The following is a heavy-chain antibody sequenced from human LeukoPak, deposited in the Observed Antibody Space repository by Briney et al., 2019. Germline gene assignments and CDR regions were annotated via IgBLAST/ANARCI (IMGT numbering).Heavy chain of an antibody. CDR1: GGSINSGTYY. V-gene: IGHV4-61*02. Sequence: PSETLSLTCTVSGGSINSGTYYWTWIRQPAGKGLEWIGRIYTSGSTNYNPSLKSRVTISLDASKNQFSLKLSSVTAADTAVYYCARVGGYFDYWGQGTLVTVSS. CDR2: IYTSGST. J-gene: IGHJ4*02. CDR3: ARVGGYFDY.